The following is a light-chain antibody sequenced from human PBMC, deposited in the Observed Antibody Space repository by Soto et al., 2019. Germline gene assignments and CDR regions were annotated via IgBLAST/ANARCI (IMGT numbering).Light chain of an antibody. Sequence: EILMTQPPGTLSVSPGERVTLSCRASESIRSNLAWYHQKPGQPPRLLLYGASIRATNVPARFSGSGSGTEFTLTLSSLQSEDFGIYFCQQYHAWPLFTFGQGTELKIK. V-gene: IGKV3-15*01. J-gene: IGKJ2*01. CDR1: ESIRSN. CDR2: GAS. CDR3: QQYHAWPLFT.